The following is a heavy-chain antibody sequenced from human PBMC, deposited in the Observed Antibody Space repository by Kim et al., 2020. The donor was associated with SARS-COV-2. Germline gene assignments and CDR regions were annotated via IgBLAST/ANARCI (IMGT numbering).Heavy chain of an antibody. V-gene: IGHV1-18*01. J-gene: IGHJ4*02. CDR3: AREVGRLRPLDY. D-gene: IGHD5-12*01. Sequence: NYAQQLRRRDTITTAPSTSTAYMELRSLRADDTAVYYCAREVGRLRPLDYWGQGTLVTVSS.